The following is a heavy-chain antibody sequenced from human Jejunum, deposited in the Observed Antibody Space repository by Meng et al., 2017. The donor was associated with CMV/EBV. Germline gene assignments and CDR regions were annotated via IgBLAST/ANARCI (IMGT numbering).Heavy chain of an antibody. V-gene: IGHV3-30*03. CDR3: ARQQGYFDSTMAYFDS. J-gene: IGHJ4*02. CDR1: TFTNYA. CDR2: ISFNGRNK. D-gene: IGHD3-9*01. Sequence: TFTNYAMDWVRQAPGKGLESVAIISFNGRNKYYADSVKGRFTVSRDDSKNTIYLEMSSLRPEDTAVYYCARQQGYFDSTMAYFDSWGQGTPVTVSS.